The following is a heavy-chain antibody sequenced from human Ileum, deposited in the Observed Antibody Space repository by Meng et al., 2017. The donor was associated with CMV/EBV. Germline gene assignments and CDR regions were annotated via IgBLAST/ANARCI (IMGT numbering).Heavy chain of an antibody. V-gene: IGHV4-39*06. Sequence: SETLSLTWAVSGGSISSASYFWGWIRHPPGKGLEWIGNLYYGANTYYNPSLRSRVSISADKSRNQIALKVESVTAADTAVYYCARGVHGRFCPGTTCYPVDYWGQGTLVTVSS. CDR3: ARGVHGRFCPGTTCYPVDY. D-gene: IGHD2-2*01. CDR1: GGSISSASYF. CDR2: LYYGANT. J-gene: IGHJ4*02.